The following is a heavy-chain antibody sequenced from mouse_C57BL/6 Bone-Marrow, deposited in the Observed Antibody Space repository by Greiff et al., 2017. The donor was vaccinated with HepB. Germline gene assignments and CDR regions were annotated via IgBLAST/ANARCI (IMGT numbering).Heavy chain of an antibody. CDR3: ARYPLAFDV. J-gene: IGHJ1*03. CDR1: GYAFSSSW. V-gene: IGHV1-82*01. CDR2: IYPGDGDT. Sequence: QVQLQQSGPELVKPGASVKISCKASGYAFSSSWMNWVKQRPGKGLEWIGRIYPGDGDTNYNGKFKGKATLTADKSSSTAYMQLSSLASEDSAVYFCARYPLAFDVWGTGTTVTASS.